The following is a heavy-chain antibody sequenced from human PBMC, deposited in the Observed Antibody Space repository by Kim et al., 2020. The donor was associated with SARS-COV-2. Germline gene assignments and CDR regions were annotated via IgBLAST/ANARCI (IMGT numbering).Heavy chain of an antibody. V-gene: IGHV3-23*01. Sequence: YAEPRQGQFTTSRDNTKNTLYLQMNSLRAEDTAFYYCAKDSLAARPPFDYWGQGTLVTVSS. CDR3: AKDSLAARPPFDY. D-gene: IGHD6-6*01. J-gene: IGHJ4*02.